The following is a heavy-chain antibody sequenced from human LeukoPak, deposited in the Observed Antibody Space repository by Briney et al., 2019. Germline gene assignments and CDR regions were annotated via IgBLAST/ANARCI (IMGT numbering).Heavy chain of an antibody. Sequence: PGGSLRLSCAASGFTFSSYWMSWVRQAPGKGLEWVANIKQDGSEKYYVDSVKGRFTISRDNAKNSLYLQMNSLRAEDTAVYYCARALPHYDFWSGSGSGYYFDYWGQGTLVTVSS. CDR2: IKQDGSEK. V-gene: IGHV3-7*01. CDR3: ARALPHYDFWSGSGSGYYFDY. D-gene: IGHD3-3*01. J-gene: IGHJ4*02. CDR1: GFTFSSYW.